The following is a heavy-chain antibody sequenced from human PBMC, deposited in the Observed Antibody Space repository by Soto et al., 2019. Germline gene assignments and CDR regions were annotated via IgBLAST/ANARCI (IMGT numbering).Heavy chain of an antibody. V-gene: IGHV3-23*01. Sequence: EVQVLESGGGLVQPGGSLRLSCVGSGFIFSNYAMAWVRQAPGKGLEWVSGFGGGGGTYYADSVKGRYTISRDNSKNTLYLQMNSLRVEDTAVYYCAKSQTSLSYVDVWGKGTAVTVSS. J-gene: IGHJ6*03. CDR1: GFIFSNYA. CDR3: AKSQTSLSYVDV. CDR2: FGGGGGT.